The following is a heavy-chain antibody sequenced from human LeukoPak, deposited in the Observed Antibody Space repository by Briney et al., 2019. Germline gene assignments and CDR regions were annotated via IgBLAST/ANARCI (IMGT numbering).Heavy chain of an antibody. CDR1: GGTFSSYA. CDR2: ISAYNGNT. Sequence: ASVKVSCKASGGTFSSYAISWVRQVPGQGLEWMGWISAYNGNTNYAQKLQGRVTMTTDTSTSTAYMELRSLRSDDTAVYYCANSYMQPSSGFHDAFDIWGQGTMVTVSS. V-gene: IGHV1-18*01. CDR3: ANSYMQPSSGFHDAFDI. D-gene: IGHD6-19*01. J-gene: IGHJ3*02.